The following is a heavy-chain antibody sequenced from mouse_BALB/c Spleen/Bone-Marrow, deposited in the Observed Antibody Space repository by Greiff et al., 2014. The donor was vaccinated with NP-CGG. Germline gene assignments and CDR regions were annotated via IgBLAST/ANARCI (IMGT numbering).Heavy chain of an antibody. CDR1: GFNIKDTY. D-gene: IGHD1-1*01. J-gene: IGHJ3*01. CDR3: AIYYYGSSGFAY. CDR2: IDPANGNT. V-gene: IGHV14-3*02. Sequence: VHVKQSGAELVKPGASVELSCTASGFNIKDTYMHWVKQRPEQGLEWIGRIDPANGNTKYDPKFQGKATITADTSSNTAYLQLSSLTSEDTAVYYCAIYYYGSSGFAYWGQGTLVTVSA.